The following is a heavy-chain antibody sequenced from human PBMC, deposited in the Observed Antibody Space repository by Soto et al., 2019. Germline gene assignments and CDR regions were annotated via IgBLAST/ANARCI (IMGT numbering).Heavy chain of an antibody. Sequence: EVQLVESGGGLVQPVGSLRLSCAASGFTFSSYWMSWVRQAPGKGLEWVANIKQDGSEKYYVDSVKGRFTISRDNAKNSLYLQMNSLRAEDTAVYYCARGGYCSSTSCSNWFDPWGQGTLVTVSS. CDR1: GFTFSSYW. D-gene: IGHD2-2*01. V-gene: IGHV3-7*01. CDR2: IKQDGSEK. CDR3: ARGGYCSSTSCSNWFDP. J-gene: IGHJ5*02.